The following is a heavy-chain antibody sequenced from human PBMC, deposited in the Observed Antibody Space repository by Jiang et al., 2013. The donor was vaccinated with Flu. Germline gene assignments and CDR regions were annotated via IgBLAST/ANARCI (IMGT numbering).Heavy chain of an antibody. CDR2: ISSGGSL. J-gene: IGHJ1*01. D-gene: IGHD6-19*01. CDR3: ARVSYGGWYTYYLDS. Sequence: QLLESGGGLVKPGGSLKISCAASGFFFSTYDMTWVRQAPGKGLEWVSSISSGGSLYYTDSVKGRFTISRDTAKNSLSLEMSNLRPEDTALYYCARVSYGGWYTYYLDSWGQGTLVSVSS. V-gene: IGHV3-21*06. CDR1: GFFFSTYD.